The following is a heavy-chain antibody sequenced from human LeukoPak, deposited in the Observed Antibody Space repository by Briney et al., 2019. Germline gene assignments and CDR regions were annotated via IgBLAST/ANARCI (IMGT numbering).Heavy chain of an antibody. D-gene: IGHD6-13*01. J-gene: IGHJ5*02. V-gene: IGHV4-34*01. CDR3: ARVSHSSPEESNWFDP. Sequence: SETLSLTCAVYGGSFSGYYWSWIRQPPGKGLEWIGEINHSGSTNYNPSLKSRVTISVDTSKNQFSLKLSSVTAADTAVYYRARVSHSSPEESNWFDPWGQGTLVTVSS. CDR1: GGSFSGYY. CDR2: INHSGST.